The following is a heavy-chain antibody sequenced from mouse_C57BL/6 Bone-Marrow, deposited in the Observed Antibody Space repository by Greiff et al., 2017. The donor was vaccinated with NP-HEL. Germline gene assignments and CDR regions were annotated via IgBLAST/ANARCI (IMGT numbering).Heavy chain of an antibody. CDR2: IYPRSGNT. V-gene: IGHV1-81*01. J-gene: IGHJ3*01. Sequence: QVQLQQSGAELARPGASVKLSCKASGYTFTSYGISWVKQRTGQGLEWIGEIYPRSGNTYYNAKFKGKAPLPADKSSSPAHMQLRSLPSEDAAVYFCASRAQAAFADWGQGTLVTVSA. D-gene: IGHD3-2*02. CDR3: ASRAQAAFAD. CDR1: GYTFTSYG.